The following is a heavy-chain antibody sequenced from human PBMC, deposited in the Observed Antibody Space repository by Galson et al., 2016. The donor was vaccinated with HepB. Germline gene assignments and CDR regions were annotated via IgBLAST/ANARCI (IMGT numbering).Heavy chain of an antibody. V-gene: IGHV3-66*01. J-gene: IGHJ4*02. CDR1: GFTVSNNY. CDR3: ARSVEGHFDY. D-gene: IGHD1-1*01. Sequence: SLRLSCAASGFTVSNNYMSWVRQAPGKGLEWVAVVYSGGYIYYADSVKGRFTISRDNAQNSVYLQMNTLRADDTAVYYCARSVEGHFDYWGQGILVTVSS. CDR2: VYSGGYI.